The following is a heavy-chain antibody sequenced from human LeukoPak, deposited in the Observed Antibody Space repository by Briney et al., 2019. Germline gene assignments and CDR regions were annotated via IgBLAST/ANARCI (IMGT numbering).Heavy chain of an antibody. CDR1: GYTFTSYG. J-gene: IGHJ6*02. D-gene: IGHD4-17*01. Sequence: ASVKVSCKASGYTFTSYGISWVRQAPGQGLEWMGWISAYNGNTTYAQKLQGRVTMTTDTSTSTAYMELRSLRSDDTAVYYCARGGDYVGLDYYYGMDVWGQGTTVTVSS. CDR3: ARGGDYVGLDYYYGMDV. V-gene: IGHV1-18*01. CDR2: ISAYNGNT.